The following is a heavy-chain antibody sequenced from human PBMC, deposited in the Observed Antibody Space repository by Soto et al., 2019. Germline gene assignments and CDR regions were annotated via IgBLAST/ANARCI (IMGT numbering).Heavy chain of an antibody. CDR3: ARAERFGDRNYYYYGMDV. Sequence: ASVKVSCKASGYTFTSYYMHWVRQAPGQGLEWMGIINPSGGSTSYAQKFQGRVTMTRDTSTSTVYMELSSLRSEDTAVYYCARAERFGDRNYYYYGMDVWGQGTTVTVSS. J-gene: IGHJ6*02. CDR2: INPSGGST. D-gene: IGHD3-10*01. V-gene: IGHV1-46*01. CDR1: GYTFTSYY.